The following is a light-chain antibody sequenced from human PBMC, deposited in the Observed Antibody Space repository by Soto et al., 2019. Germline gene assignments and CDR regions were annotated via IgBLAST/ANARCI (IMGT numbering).Light chain of an antibody. CDR1: SSDVGGYNY. CDR3: SSYTSSSTPWV. Sequence: QSALTQPASVSGSPGQSITISCTGTSSDVGGYNYVSWYQQHPGKAPKLMIYDVSNRPSGVSNRFSGSKSGNTASLTISGLQAEDEADYYCSSYTSSSTPWVFGGGNKVTVL. V-gene: IGLV2-14*01. CDR2: DVS. J-gene: IGLJ3*02.